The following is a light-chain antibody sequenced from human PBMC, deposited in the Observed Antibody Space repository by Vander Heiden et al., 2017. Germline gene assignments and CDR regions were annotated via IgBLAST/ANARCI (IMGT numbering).Light chain of an antibody. Sequence: SYVLTQPPAVSVAPGQTARITCAGTNIGGKSVLWYQQKPGQAPVLVVYDDIYRPSGIPELFSGSNSGHTATLTISRVDAVDEADYYCQVCESSSDHQGVFGGGTKLTVL. V-gene: IGLV3-21*02. J-gene: IGLJ2*01. CDR1: NIGGKS. CDR2: DDI. CDR3: QVCESSSDHQGV.